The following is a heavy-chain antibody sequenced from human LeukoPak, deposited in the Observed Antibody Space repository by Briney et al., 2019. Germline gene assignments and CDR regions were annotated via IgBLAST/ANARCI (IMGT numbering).Heavy chain of an antibody. Sequence: QSGGSLRLSCAASGFTFSSYSMNWVRQAPGKGLEWVSAISGSGGSTYYADSVKGRFTISRDNSKNTLYLQMNSLRAEDTAVYYCAKDRYQCSSGYYCLDAFDIWGQGTMVTVSS. J-gene: IGHJ3*02. CDR3: AKDRYQCSSGYYCLDAFDI. V-gene: IGHV3-23*01. D-gene: IGHD3-22*01. CDR2: ISGSGGST. CDR1: GFTFSSYS.